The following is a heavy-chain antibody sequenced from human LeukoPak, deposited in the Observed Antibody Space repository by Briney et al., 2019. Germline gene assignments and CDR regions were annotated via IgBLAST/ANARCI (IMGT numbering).Heavy chain of an antibody. J-gene: IGHJ4*02. CDR1: AFSLSAYN. D-gene: IGHD1-26*01. Sequence: PGGSLRLSCAASAFSLSAYNMNWVRQAPGKGLEWVSSISYTGTYIYYADSVKGRFTISRDNAQNSLYLQMNSLRAEDTAIYYCVRDRGTYRPIDFWGQGTLVTVSS. V-gene: IGHV3-21*04. CDR3: VRDRGTYRPIDF. CDR2: ISYTGTYI.